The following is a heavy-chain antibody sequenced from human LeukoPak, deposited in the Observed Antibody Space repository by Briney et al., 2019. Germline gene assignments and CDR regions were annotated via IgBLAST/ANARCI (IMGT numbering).Heavy chain of an antibody. J-gene: IGHJ4*02. D-gene: IGHD6-13*01. CDR2: INHSGST. Sequence: PSETLSLTCAVYGVSFSGYYWSWIRQPPGKGLEWIGEINHSGSTNYNPSLKSRVTISVDTSKNQFSLKLSSVTAADTAVYYCARVEYSSSWYGDYWGQGTLVTVSS. CDR1: GVSFSGYY. V-gene: IGHV4-34*01. CDR3: ARVEYSSSWYGDY.